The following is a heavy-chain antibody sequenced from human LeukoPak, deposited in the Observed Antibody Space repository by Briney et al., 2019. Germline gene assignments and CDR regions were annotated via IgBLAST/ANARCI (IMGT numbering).Heavy chain of an antibody. CDR3: ARHPTFYYGSGSYSSHYYYMAV. Sequence: SETLSLTCTVSGGSISSHYWSWIRQSPGKGLEWIGYIHTNGNTNCKPSLKSRVILSQDTSKNQLSLKLGSVTATDTAVYYCARHPTFYYGSGSYSSHYYYMAVWGKGTTVTVSS. J-gene: IGHJ6*03. D-gene: IGHD3-10*01. CDR2: IHTNGNT. V-gene: IGHV4-4*09. CDR1: GGSISSHY.